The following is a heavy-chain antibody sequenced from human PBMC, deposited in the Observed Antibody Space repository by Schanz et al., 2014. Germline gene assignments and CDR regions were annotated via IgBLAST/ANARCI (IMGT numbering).Heavy chain of an antibody. Sequence: VQLVESGGGLVKPGGSLRLSCAASGITFSSHSFNWVRQAPGKGLEWISYITYNGGTIYYADSVKGRFTISRDNAKNSLYLEMNSLRAEDTAVYHCVSSGSYSSYAFWGQGTLVTVSS. D-gene: IGHD3-10*01. CDR3: VSSGSYSSYAF. V-gene: IGHV3-48*01. J-gene: IGHJ4*02. CDR1: GITFSSHS. CDR2: ITYNGGTI.